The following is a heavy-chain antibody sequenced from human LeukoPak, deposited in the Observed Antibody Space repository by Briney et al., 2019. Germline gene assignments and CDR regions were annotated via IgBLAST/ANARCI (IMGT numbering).Heavy chain of an antibody. CDR2: IRSTGGTT. CDR3: ARADRYGTTWYGRVDY. CDR1: GFSFSSYT. D-gene: IGHD6-13*01. J-gene: IGHJ4*02. V-gene: IGHV3-23*01. Sequence: GGSLRLSCAASGFSFSSYTMNWVRQAPGKGLESVSDIRSTGGTTAYADSVKGRFTISRDNSRNTLYLQMNSLRAEDTAVYYCARADRYGTTWYGRVDYWGQGTLVTVSS.